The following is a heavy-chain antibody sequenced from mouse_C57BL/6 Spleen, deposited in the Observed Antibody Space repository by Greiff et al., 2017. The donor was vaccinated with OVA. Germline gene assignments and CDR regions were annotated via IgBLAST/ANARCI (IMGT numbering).Heavy chain of an antibody. CDR2: IFPGRGST. V-gene: IGHV1-56*01. Sequence: QVQLQQSGPELVRPGASVKISCKAPGYTFTSHWMPWVRQRPGQGLEWIGEIFPGRGSTFYNEKFKGKATLTVDTASSTAYMQLSSLTSEDSAVYFCARFLGAGGFAYWGQGTLVTVSA. CDR3: ARFLGAGGFAY. J-gene: IGHJ3*01. D-gene: IGHD4-1*01. CDR1: GYTFTSHW.